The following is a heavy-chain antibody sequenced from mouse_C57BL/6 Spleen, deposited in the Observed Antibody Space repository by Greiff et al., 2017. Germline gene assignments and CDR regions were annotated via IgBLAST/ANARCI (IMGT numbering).Heavy chain of an antibody. CDR1: GYTFTSYW. Sequence: QVQLQQPGAELVKPGASVKMSCKASGYTFTSYWITWVKQRPGQGLEWIGDIYPGSGSPNYNEKFKSKATLTVDTSSSTAYMQLSSLTSEDSAVYYCARRGYYYGSSWIDYWGQGTTLTVSS. D-gene: IGHD1-1*01. J-gene: IGHJ2*01. CDR2: IYPGSGSP. CDR3: ARRGYYYGSSWIDY. V-gene: IGHV1-55*01.